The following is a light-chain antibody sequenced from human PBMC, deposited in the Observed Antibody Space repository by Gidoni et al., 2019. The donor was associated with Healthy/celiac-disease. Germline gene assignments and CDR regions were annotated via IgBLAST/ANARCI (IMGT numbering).Light chain of an antibody. Sequence: EIVMTQSPATLSVSPGERATLSCRASQSVSSNLAWYQQKPGQAPRLLIYGASTRATGIPARFSGSGSGTEFTLTVSSLQSEDFAFYYCQQYNSWYTFGQGTKLEIK. V-gene: IGKV3-15*01. CDR3: QQYNSWYT. J-gene: IGKJ2*01. CDR2: GAS. CDR1: QSVSSN.